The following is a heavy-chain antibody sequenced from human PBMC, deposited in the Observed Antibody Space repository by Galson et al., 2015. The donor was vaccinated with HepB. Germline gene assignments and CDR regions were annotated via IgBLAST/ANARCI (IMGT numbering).Heavy chain of an antibody. Sequence: SVKVSCKASGYTFTSYAMHWVRQAPGQRLEWMGWSNAGNGNTKYSQEFQGRVTITRDTSASTAYMELSSLRSEDMAVYYCARDLWGYCSSTSCYIGGMGVWGQGTTVTVSS. J-gene: IGHJ6*02. D-gene: IGHD2-2*02. V-gene: IGHV1-3*02. CDR2: SNAGNGNT. CDR1: GYTFTSYA. CDR3: ARDLWGYCSSTSCYIGGMGV.